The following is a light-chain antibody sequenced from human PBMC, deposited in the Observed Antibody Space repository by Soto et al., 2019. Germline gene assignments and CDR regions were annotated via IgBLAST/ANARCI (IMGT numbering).Light chain of an antibody. CDR1: QSLLHSDGKTY. CDR3: MQTILLPPRLI. CDR2: EVS. V-gene: IGKV2D-29*01. J-gene: IGKJ4*01. Sequence: DIVMTQTPLSLSITPGQPASISCKSSQSLLHSDGKTYLSWYLQKAGQPPQVLIYEVSNRFSGVPDRFSGSGSGTNFTLKISRVEAEDVGVYYCMQTILLPPRLIFGGGTKVEIK.